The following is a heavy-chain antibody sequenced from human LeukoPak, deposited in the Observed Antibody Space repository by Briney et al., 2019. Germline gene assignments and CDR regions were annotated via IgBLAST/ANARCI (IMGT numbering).Heavy chain of an antibody. CDR2: INQDGREI. CDR1: GFTFSSYW. J-gene: IGHJ4*02. D-gene: IGHD2-2*01. V-gene: IGHV3-7*01. CDR3: ARDGGGYCSSTSCYYFDY. Sequence: GGSPRLSCATSGFTFSSYWMSWVRQAPGKGLEWVANINQDGREIYYVDSVKGRFTISRDNAKNSLYLQMNSLRAEDTAVYYCARDGGGYCSSTSCYYFDYWGQGTLVTVSS.